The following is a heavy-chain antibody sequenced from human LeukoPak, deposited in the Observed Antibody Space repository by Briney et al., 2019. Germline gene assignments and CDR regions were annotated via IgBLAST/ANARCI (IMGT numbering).Heavy chain of an antibody. J-gene: IGHJ3*02. D-gene: IGHD6-25*01. Sequence: SVKVSCKASGGTFSSYAISWVRQAPGQGLEWMGRIIPILGIANYAQKFQGRVTITADKSTSTAYMELSSLRSEDTAVYYCARLGGHDAFDIWGQGTMVTVSS. V-gene: IGHV1-69*04. CDR2: IIPILGIA. CDR3: ARLGGHDAFDI. CDR1: GGTFSSYA.